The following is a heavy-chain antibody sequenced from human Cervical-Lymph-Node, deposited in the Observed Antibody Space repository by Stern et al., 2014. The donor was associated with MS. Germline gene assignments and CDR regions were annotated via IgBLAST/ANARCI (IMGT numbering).Heavy chain of an antibody. D-gene: IGHD4/OR15-4a*01. CDR3: ARRAGGSDNYFDP. CDR1: GGSIISGDFY. Sequence: QLPLQESGPGLVKPSQTLSLTCTVSGGSIISGDFYWSWIRQLPGKGLEWIGYIYYSGSTYYNPSLNSRVTISVDTANNQFSLKLSSVTAADTAVYYCARRAGGSDNYFDPWGQGTLVTVSS. CDR2: IYYSGST. J-gene: IGHJ5*02. V-gene: IGHV4-31*03.